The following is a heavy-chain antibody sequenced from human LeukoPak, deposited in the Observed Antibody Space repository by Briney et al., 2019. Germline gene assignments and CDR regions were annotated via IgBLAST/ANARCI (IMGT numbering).Heavy chain of an antibody. CDR3: AREGRYCSGTSCVHWFDP. D-gene: IGHD2-2*01. CDR1: GFTFSSYG. J-gene: IGHJ5*02. Sequence: GGSLRLSCAASGFTFSSYGMHWVRQAPGKGLEWVAVIWYDGSNKYYADSVKGRFTISRDNSKNTLYLQMNSLRAEDTAVYYCAREGRYCSGTSCVHWFDPWGQGTLVTVSS. CDR2: IWYDGSNK. V-gene: IGHV3-33*01.